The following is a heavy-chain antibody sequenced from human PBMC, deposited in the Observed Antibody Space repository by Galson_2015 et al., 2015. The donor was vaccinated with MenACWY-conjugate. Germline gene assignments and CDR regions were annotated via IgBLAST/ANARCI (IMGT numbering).Heavy chain of an antibody. CDR1: GDGFSPYL. V-gene: IGHV5-51*01. J-gene: IGHJ6*02. D-gene: IGHD5-18*01. Sequence: QSGAAAKKPGESLTISCTGSGDGFSPYLVCCVRQMPGQGLEWMAIIYPSNADTRYSQSFQGQVTISDAKAINTAYLQWTSMKESDTAVYWCARTAYSYVSPFDVWGQGTTVIVSS. CDR3: ARTAYSYVSPFDV. CDR2: IYPSNADT.